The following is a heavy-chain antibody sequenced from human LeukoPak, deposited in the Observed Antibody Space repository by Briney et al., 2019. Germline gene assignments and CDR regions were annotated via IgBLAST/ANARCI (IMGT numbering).Heavy chain of an antibody. CDR3: ASLLTPYHGSGGGGMDV. J-gene: IGHJ6*02. V-gene: IGHV3-74*01. CDR1: GFTFSTHW. D-gene: IGHD3-10*01. CDR2: ISGDGSLT. Sequence: GGSLRLSCAASGFTFSTHWMYWVRQAPGKEFVWVSRISGDGSLTSYADSVRGRFTISRDNAKATLYLQMTSLRVEDTAVYSCASLLTPYHGSGGGGMDVWGQGTTVTVSS.